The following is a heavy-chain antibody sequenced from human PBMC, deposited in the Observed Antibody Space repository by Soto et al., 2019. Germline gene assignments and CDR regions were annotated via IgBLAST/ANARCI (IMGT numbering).Heavy chain of an antibody. CDR3: ARPKYYYDSTAYPFDF. CDR1: GGSITRSRYY. Sequence: SETLSLTCIVSGGSITRSRYYWGWIRQPPGKGLEWIGSINYSGNTDYNPSLKSRVSISADTSKNQYSLKLSSVTAADTAVYYCARPKYYYDSTAYPFDFWGQGTLVTVSS. CDR2: INYSGNT. D-gene: IGHD3-22*01. J-gene: IGHJ4*02. V-gene: IGHV4-39*01.